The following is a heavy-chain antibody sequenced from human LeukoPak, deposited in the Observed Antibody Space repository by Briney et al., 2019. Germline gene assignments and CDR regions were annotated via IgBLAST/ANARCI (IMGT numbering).Heavy chain of an antibody. D-gene: IGHD3-3*01. Sequence: ASVKVSCKASGYTFTSYGISWVRQAPGQGLEWMGWISAYNGNTNYAQKLQGRVTMTTDTSTSTAYMELRSLRSDDTAVYCCARGRGAGFWSGNDAFDIWGQGTMVTVSS. J-gene: IGHJ3*02. V-gene: IGHV1-18*01. CDR1: GYTFTSYG. CDR3: ARGRGAGFWSGNDAFDI. CDR2: ISAYNGNT.